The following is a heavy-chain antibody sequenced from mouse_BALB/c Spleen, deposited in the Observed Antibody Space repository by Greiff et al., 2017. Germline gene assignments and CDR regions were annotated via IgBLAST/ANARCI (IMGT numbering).Heavy chain of an antibody. J-gene: IGHJ2*01. CDR3: ARNGDYRYDV. Sequence: EVKLMESGGGLVQPGGSRKLSCAASGFTFSSFGMHWVRQAPEKGLEWVAYISSGSSTIYYADTVKGRFTISRDNPKNTLFLQMTSLRSEDTAMYYCARNGDYRYDVWGQGTTLTVSS. V-gene: IGHV5-17*02. CDR1: GFTFSSFG. D-gene: IGHD2-14*01. CDR2: ISSGSSTI.